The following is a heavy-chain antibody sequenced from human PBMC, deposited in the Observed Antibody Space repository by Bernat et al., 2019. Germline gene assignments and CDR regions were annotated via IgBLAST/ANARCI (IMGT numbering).Heavy chain of an antibody. V-gene: IGHV3-30*18. J-gene: IGHJ3*02. D-gene: IGHD4-17*01. CDR2: ISTDGSFR. Sequence: QVQLVESGGGVVQPGRSLRLSCAASGFTFTSYGMHWVLQAPGKGLEWVAFISTDGSFRYTADSVKGRFTISRDNSRNALFLQMSSLRVEDTAMYYCAKGADFGDYDGYDAFDIWGQGTMVTVSS. CDR1: GFTFTSYG. CDR3: AKGADFGDYDGYDAFDI.